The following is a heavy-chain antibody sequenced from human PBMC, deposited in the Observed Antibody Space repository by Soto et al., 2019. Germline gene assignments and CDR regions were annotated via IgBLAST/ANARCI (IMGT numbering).Heavy chain of an antibody. D-gene: IGHD3-10*01. CDR1: GFTFSSYS. J-gene: IGHJ6*03. Sequence: GGSLRLSCAASGFTFSSYSMNWVRQAPGKGLEWVSSISSSSSYIYYADSVKGRFTISRDNAKNSLYLQMNSLRAEDTAVYYCARVNITMVRGFKTGGDYYDMDVWGKGTTVTVSS. V-gene: IGHV3-21*01. CDR2: ISSSSSYI. CDR3: ARVNITMVRGFKTGGDYYDMDV.